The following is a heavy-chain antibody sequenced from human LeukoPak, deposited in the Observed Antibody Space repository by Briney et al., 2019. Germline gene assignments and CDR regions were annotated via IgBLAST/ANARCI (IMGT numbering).Heavy chain of an antibody. J-gene: IGHJ5*02. CDR3: AKGSGVAGTFGWFGP. CDR2: ISGSGGST. CDR1: GFTFSSYA. Sequence: GGSLRLSCAASGFTFSSYAMSWVRQAPGKGLEWVSAISGSGGSTYYADSVKGRFTISRDNSKNTLYLQMNSLRAEDTAVYYCAKGSGVAGTFGWFGPWGQGTLVTVSS. V-gene: IGHV3-23*01. D-gene: IGHD6-19*01.